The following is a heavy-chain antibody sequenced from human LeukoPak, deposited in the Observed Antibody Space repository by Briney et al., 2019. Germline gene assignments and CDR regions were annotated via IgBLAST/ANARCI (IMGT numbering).Heavy chain of an antibody. Sequence: QPGGSLRLSCAASGFTFSSSAMSWVRQAPGKGLEWVSAISRSGGGTYYADSVKGRFTISRDNSKNTLYLQMNSLRAEDTAVYYCAKDGQYGDYWYYYMDVWGKGTTVTVSS. CDR3: AKDGQYGDYWYYYMDV. J-gene: IGHJ6*03. D-gene: IGHD4-17*01. CDR1: GFTFSSSA. CDR2: ISRSGGGT. V-gene: IGHV3-23*01.